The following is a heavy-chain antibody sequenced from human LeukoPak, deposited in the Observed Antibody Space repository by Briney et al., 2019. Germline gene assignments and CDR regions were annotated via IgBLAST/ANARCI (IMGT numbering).Heavy chain of an antibody. J-gene: IGHJ4*02. CDR1: GGTFSSYA. V-gene: IGHV1-69*06. Sequence: GSSVKVSCKASGGTFSSYAISWVRQAPGQGLEWMGGIIPIFGTANYAQKFQGRVTITADKSTSTAYKELSSLRSEDTAVYYCARGVPDLTFDYWGQGTLVTVSS. D-gene: IGHD2-2*01. CDR3: ARGVPDLTFDY. CDR2: IIPIFGTA.